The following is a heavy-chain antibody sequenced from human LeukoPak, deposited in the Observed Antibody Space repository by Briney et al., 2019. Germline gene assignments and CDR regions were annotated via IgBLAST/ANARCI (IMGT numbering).Heavy chain of an antibody. V-gene: IGHV4-59*08. Sequence: SEALSLTCTVSGGSISSYYWSWIRQPPGKGLEWIGYIYYSGSTNYNPSLKSRATISVDTSKNQFSLKLSSVTAADTAVYYCARLGYYGSGSYYNYGMDVWGQGTTVTVSS. D-gene: IGHD3-10*01. J-gene: IGHJ6*02. CDR3: ARLGYYGSGSYYNYGMDV. CDR1: GGSISSYY. CDR2: IYYSGST.